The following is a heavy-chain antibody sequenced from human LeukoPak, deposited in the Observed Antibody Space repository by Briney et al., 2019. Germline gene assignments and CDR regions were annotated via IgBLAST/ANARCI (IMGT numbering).Heavy chain of an antibody. CDR3: ARHVGNSGSGSYLTYFDY. Sequence: SETLSLTCTVSGVSISSYYWSWIRQPPGKGLEWIGHIYYSGSTHYNPSLKSRVTISVDTSKNQFSLKLSSVTAADTAVYYCARHVGNSGSGSYLTYFDYWGQGTLVTVSS. D-gene: IGHD3-10*01. J-gene: IGHJ4*02. V-gene: IGHV4-59*08. CDR1: GVSISSYY. CDR2: IYYSGST.